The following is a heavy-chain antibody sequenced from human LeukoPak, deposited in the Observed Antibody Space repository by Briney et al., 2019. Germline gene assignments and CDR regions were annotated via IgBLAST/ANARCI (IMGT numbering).Heavy chain of an antibody. J-gene: IGHJ4*02. CDR1: AFTFGDYA. CDR3: TRDGIQLWFPFDY. V-gene: IGHV3-49*04. CDR2: IRSKAYGGTT. D-gene: IGHD5-18*01. Sequence: GGSLRLSCTASAFTFGDYAMSWVRQAPGKGLEWVGFIRSKAYGGTTEYAASVKGRFTISRDDSKSIAYLQMNSLKTEDTAVYYCTRDGIQLWFPFDYWGQGTLVTVSS.